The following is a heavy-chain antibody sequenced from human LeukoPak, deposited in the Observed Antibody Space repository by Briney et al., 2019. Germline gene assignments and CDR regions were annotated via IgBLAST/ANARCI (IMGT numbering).Heavy chain of an antibody. V-gene: IGHV3-53*01. CDR3: ARGSPLAAFDI. J-gene: IGHJ3*02. CDR2: IYSGGST. CDR1: GFTVSSNY. D-gene: IGHD3-10*01. Sequence: GGSLRLSCAASGFTVSSNYMSWVRQAPGKGLEWVSVIYSGGSTYYADSVKGRFTISRDNSKNTLYLQMNSLRAEDTAVYYCARGSPLAAFDIWGQGTMVTVSS.